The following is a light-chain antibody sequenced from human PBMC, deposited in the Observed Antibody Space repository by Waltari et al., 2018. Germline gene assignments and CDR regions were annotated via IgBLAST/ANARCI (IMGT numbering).Light chain of an antibody. Sequence: QSALTQPASVSGSPGQSITISCTGTSSDVGAYNYVSWYQQHPGKAPKLGISEVTNRPAGISDRFAGSKSGNTASLTISGLQAEDEADYYCSAYTSSSTSVLFGGGTKLTVL. CDR1: SSDVGAYNY. J-gene: IGLJ2*01. CDR2: EVT. CDR3: SAYTSSSTSVL. V-gene: IGLV2-14*01.